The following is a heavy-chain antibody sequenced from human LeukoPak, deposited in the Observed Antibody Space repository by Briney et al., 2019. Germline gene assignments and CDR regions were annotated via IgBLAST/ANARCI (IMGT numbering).Heavy chain of an antibody. CDR2: ISWNSGYI. J-gene: IGHJ4*02. D-gene: IGHD6-25*01. V-gene: IGHV3-9*01. Sequence: GGSLRLSCAASDFIFDNYAMHWVRQAPGKGLEWLSIISWNSGYIGYADSVKGRFTISRDNAKKSLDLQMNSLRAEDTAFYYCAKVRGTYSSGYFFDYWGQGTLVTVSS. CDR1: DFIFDNYA. CDR3: AKVRGTYSSGYFFDY.